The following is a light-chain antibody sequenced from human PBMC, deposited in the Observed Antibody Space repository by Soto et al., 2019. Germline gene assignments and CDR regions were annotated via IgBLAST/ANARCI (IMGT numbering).Light chain of an antibody. CDR2: EGS. Sequence: QSALTQPASVSGSPGQSITISCTGTSSDVGSYTLVSWYQQHSGNAHKLMIYEGSKRPSGVSNRFSGSKSGNTASLTISGLQDEDEADYYCCAYAGSTLVFGVGTKLTVL. V-gene: IGLV2-23*01. CDR1: SSDVGSYTL. CDR3: CAYAGSTLV. J-gene: IGLJ2*01.